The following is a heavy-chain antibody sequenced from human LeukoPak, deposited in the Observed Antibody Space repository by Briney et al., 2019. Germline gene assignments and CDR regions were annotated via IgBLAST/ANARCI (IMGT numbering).Heavy chain of an antibody. V-gene: IGHV4-39*07. CDR2: IYYSGIT. Sequence: SETLSLTCTLSGGSVTTSSFYWAWIRQPSGKGLECIGTIYYSGITYYHSSLKSRVTISVDTSKSQFSLNLNSVTAADTAVYFCAKSGPAAGRPDAFDIWGQGTMVTVSS. CDR3: AKSGPAAGRPDAFDI. J-gene: IGHJ3*02. CDR1: GGSVTTSSFY. D-gene: IGHD2-2*01.